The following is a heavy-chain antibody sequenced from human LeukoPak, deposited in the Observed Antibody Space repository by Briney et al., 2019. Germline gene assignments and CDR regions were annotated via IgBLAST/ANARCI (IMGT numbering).Heavy chain of an antibody. CDR3: TTDALGGWLLNYFDY. Sequence: GGSLRLSCAASGFTFSNAWMSWVRQAPGKGLEWVGRIKSRTDGGTTDHAAPVKGRFTISRDDSKNTLYLQMNSLKTEDTAVYYCTTDALGGWLLNYFDYWGQGTLVTVSS. CDR2: IKSRTDGGTT. V-gene: IGHV3-15*01. CDR1: GFTFSNAW. J-gene: IGHJ4*02. D-gene: IGHD5-24*01.